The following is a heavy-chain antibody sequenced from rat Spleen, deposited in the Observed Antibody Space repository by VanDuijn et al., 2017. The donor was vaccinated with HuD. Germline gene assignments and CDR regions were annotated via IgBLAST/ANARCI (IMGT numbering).Heavy chain of an antibody. CDR3: ASPGLSFAY. J-gene: IGHJ3*01. CDR1: GFSLISYA. V-gene: IGHV2S61*01. CDR2: IWGDGST. D-gene: IGHD4-1*01. Sequence: QVQLKESGPGLVQSSQTLSLTCTVSGFSLISYAVNWIRQPPGKGLEWMGGIWGDGSTNYNSALKSRLSISRDTSKSQVFLKMNSLQTEDTAMYFCASPGLSFAYWGQGTLVTVSS.